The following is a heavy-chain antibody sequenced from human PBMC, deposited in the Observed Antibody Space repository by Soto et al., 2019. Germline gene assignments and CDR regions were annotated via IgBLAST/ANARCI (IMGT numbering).Heavy chain of an antibody. J-gene: IGHJ4*02. Sequence: DVQLLESGGNLVQPGGSLRVSCTASGFAFKNYAMAWVRQAAGQGLEWVSAITARGDTTYYADSVRGQFTISRENSRNTLFVHLDSLRAGDTALYYWVRGIYPSRAGGHFDSWGEGALVTVS. CDR3: VRGIYPSRAGGHFDS. CDR1: GFAFKNYA. D-gene: IGHD2-2*01. CDR2: ITARGDTT. V-gene: IGHV3-23*01.